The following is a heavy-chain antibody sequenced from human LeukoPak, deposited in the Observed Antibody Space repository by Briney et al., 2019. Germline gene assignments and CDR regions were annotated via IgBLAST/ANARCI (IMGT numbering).Heavy chain of an antibody. J-gene: IGHJ3*02. CDR2: ISGYNANT. D-gene: IGHD3-22*01. CDR3: ARDRAEDYYDSSGYGAFDI. V-gene: IGHV1-18*01. Sequence: ASVKVSCKASGYIFSSYGISWVRRAPGQGLEWMGWISGYNANTNYAQKLQGRVTMTTDTSTSTAYMELRSLRSDDTAVYYCARDRAEDYYDSSGYGAFDIWGQGTMVSVSS. CDR1: GYIFSSYG.